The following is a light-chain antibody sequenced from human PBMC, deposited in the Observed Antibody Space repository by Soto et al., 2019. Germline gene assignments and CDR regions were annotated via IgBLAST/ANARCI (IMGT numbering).Light chain of an antibody. CDR1: QSVSSSY. CDR2: DAS. CDR3: QQRSIWPLT. V-gene: IGKV3D-20*02. J-gene: IGKJ5*01. Sequence: EIVLTQSPGTLSLSPGERATLSCRASQSVSSSYLAWYQQKPGQAPRLLIYDASSRATGIPARFSGSGSGTDFTLTISSLEPDDFAVYYCQQRSIWPLTFGQGTRLEIK.